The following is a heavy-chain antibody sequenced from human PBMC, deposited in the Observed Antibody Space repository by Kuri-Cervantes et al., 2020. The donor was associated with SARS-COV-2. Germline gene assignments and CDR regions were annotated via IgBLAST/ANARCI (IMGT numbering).Heavy chain of an antibody. V-gene: IGHV4-34*01. CDR2: INRSGST. Sequence: SQTLSLTCAVYGGSFSGYYWSWIRQPPGKGLEWIGEINRSGSTNHNPSLKSRVTISVDTSKNQFSLKLSSVTAADTAVYYCARAGVRVLIDLYSNPGFDYWGQGTLVTVSS. CDR1: GGSFSGYY. J-gene: IGHJ4*02. D-gene: IGHD4-11*01. CDR3: ARAGVRVLIDLYSNPGFDY.